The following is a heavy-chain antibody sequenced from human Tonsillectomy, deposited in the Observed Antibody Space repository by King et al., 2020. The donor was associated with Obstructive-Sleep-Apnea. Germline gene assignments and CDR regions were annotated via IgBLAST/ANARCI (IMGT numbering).Heavy chain of an antibody. V-gene: IGHV3-30*04. CDR3: ARVRRFLEWVYYYYGMDV. J-gene: IGHJ6*02. CDR1: GFTFSSYA. D-gene: IGHD3-3*01. CDR2: ISYDGSNK. Sequence: VQLVESGGGVVQPGRSLRLSCAASGFTFSSYAMHWVRQAPGKGLEGVAVISYDGSNKYYADSGKGRFPISRDNSKNTLYLQMNSLRAEDTAVCYCARVRRFLEWVYYYYGMDVWGQGTTVTVSS.